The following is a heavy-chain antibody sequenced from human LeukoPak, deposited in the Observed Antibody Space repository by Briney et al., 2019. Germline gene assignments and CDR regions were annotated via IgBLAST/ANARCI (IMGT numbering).Heavy chain of an antibody. CDR1: GYTFTSYG. D-gene: IGHD3-3*01. CDR2: ISAYNGNT. V-gene: IGHV1-18*01. Sequence: ASVKVSCTASGYTFTSYGISWVRQAPGQGLEWMGWISAYNGNTNYAQKLQGRVTMTTDTSTSTAYMELGSLRSDDTAVYYCARSGDFWSGYYPVDYWGQGTLVTVSS. CDR3: ARSGDFWSGYYPVDY. J-gene: IGHJ4*02.